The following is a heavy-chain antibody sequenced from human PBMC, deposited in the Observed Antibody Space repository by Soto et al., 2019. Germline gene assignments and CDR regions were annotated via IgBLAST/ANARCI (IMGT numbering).Heavy chain of an antibody. CDR2: IYSGGST. CDR3: ARGYPTGGNGLDV. V-gene: IGHV3-53*02. J-gene: IGHJ6*02. CDR1: GFTDSDNY. Sequence: EVQLVETGGGLIQPGGSLRLSCAASGFTDSDNYMNWVRQAPGKGLEWVSVIYSGGSTYYTDSVKGRFTISRDNSKNTLYLQMNSLRAEDTAVYYCARGYPTGGNGLDVWGQGTTVTVSS. D-gene: IGHD2-15*01.